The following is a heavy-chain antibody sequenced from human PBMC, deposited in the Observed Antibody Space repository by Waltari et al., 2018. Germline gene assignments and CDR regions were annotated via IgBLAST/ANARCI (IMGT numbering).Heavy chain of an antibody. CDR1: GFTLSRPW. CDR2: ISGDGSTI. CDR3: ARGADL. V-gene: IGHV3-74*01. J-gene: IGHJ4*02. Sequence: EVQLVESGGGLVQPGGSLRLSCAASGFTLSRPWLHWVRPVPGKGLVWVSRISGDGSTINYADSVKGRFTISRDTAKNTLDLQMNSLRAEDTAVYYCARGADLRGQGSLVTVSS. D-gene: IGHD3-3*01.